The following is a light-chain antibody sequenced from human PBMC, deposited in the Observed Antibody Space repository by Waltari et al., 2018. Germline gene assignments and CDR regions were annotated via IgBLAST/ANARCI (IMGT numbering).Light chain of an antibody. CDR3: MQGTHWPYT. J-gene: IGKJ2*01. CDR1: QSLLHSDGNTY. Sequence: DVAMTQSPLSLPVTLGQPASIYCRCGQSLLHSDGNTYLNWFHQRPGQSPSRLIYKVSNRDSGVPDRFSGSGSGTGFTLKISRVEAEDLGVYYCMQGTHWPYTFGQGTKLEIK. V-gene: IGKV2-30*02. CDR2: KVS.